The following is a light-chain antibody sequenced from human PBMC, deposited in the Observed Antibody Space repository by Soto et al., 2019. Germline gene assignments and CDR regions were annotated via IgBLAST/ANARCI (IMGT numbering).Light chain of an antibody. V-gene: IGLV2-8*01. J-gene: IGLJ1*01. CDR3: SSYAGSNNFGV. CDR1: SSDVGGYNY. CDR2: EVN. Sequence: QSLLTQPPSASGSPGQSVTISCTGTSSDVGGYNYVSWYQQHPGKAPKLMIYEVNKRPSGVPDRFSGSKSGNTASLTVSGLQAEDEAYYYCSSYAGSNNFGVFGTGTKDTVL.